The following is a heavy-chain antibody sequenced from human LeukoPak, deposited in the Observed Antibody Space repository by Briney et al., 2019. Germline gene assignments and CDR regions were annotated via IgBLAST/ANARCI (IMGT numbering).Heavy chain of an antibody. D-gene: IGHD4-17*01. CDR1: GGSFSGYY. V-gene: IGHV4-34*01. J-gene: IGHJ4*02. CDR3: ATLLNGDYDY. CDR2: INHSGST. Sequence: SETLSLTCAVYGGSFSGYYWSWIRQPPGKGLEWIGEINHSGSTNYNPSLKSRVTISVDTSKNQFSLKLSSVTAADTAVYYCATLLNGDYDYWGQGTLVTVSS.